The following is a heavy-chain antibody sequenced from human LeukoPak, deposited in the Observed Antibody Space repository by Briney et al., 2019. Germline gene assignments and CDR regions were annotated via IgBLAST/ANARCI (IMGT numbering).Heavy chain of an antibody. CDR1: GFTYSGYV. CDR3: AKGSGSYRPYYFDY. J-gene: IGHJ4*02. V-gene: IGHV3-23*01. Sequence: PGGSLTLSCAGSGFTYSGYVMSWVRQAPGKGLEWVSAMSGGGDSAYDADSVKGRFTISRDSSKNTLYLQMHSLRAEDTAVYYCAKGSGSYRPYYFDYWGQGTLVSVSS. CDR2: MSGGGDSA. D-gene: IGHD3-10*01.